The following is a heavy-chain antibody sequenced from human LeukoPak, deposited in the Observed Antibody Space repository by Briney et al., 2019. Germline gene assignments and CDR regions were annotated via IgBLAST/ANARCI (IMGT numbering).Heavy chain of an antibody. CDR1: GGSISSSSYY. CDR2: IYYSGST. J-gene: IGHJ6*02. D-gene: IGHD6-13*01. CDR3: AREAYSSTFYGMDV. Sequence: SETLSLTCTVSGGSISSSSYYWSWIRQPPGKGLEWLGYIYYSGSTNYNPSLKSRVTISVDTSKNQFSLKLSSVTAADTAVYYCAREAYSSTFYGMDVWGQGTTVTVSS. V-gene: IGHV4-61*01.